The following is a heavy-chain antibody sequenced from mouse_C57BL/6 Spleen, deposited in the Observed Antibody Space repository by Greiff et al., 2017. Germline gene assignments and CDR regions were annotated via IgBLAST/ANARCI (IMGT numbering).Heavy chain of an antibody. J-gene: IGHJ2*01. Sequence: EVLLVESGGDLVKPGASLKLSCAASGFSFSSYGMSWVRQTPDKRLEWVATISSGGSYTYYPDSVKGRFTISRDNAKNTLYLQMSSLKSEDTAMYYCARRGDYLDYWGQGTTLTVSS. CDR2: ISSGGSYT. V-gene: IGHV5-6*01. CDR3: ARRGDYLDY. CDR1: GFSFSSYG.